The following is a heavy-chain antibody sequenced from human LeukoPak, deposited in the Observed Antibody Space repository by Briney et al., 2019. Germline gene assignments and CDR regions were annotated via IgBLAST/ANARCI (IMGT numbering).Heavy chain of an antibody. D-gene: IGHD2-2*01. J-gene: IGHJ6*03. CDR1: GGTFSSYG. CDR3: ARGRRGVPAAIRNHYYYYYMDV. CDR2: ISAYNGNT. Sequence: ASVKVSCKASGGTFSSYGISWVRQAPGQGLEWMGWISAYNGNTNYAQKLQGRVTMTTDTSTSTAYMELRSLRSDDTAVYYCARGRRGVPAAIRNHYYYYYMDVWGKGTTVTVSS. V-gene: IGHV1-18*01.